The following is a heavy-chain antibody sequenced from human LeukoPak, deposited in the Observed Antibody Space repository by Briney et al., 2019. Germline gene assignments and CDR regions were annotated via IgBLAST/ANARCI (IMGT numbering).Heavy chain of an antibody. Sequence: GGSLRLSCAASGFTFSSYAMHWVRQAPGKGLEWVAVISHDGSNKYYADSVKGRFTISRDNSKNTLYLQMNSLRAEDTAVYYCARDSGSYWFDYWGQGTLVTVSS. CDR1: GFTFSSYA. CDR3: ARDSGSYWFDY. CDR2: ISHDGSNK. V-gene: IGHV3-30-3*01. J-gene: IGHJ4*02. D-gene: IGHD1-26*01.